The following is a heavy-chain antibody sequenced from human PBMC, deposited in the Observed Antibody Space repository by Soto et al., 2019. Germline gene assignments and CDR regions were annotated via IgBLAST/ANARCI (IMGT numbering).Heavy chain of an antibody. CDR3: AKDSTLARIYCSSTSCYDNWFDP. Sequence: PGGSLRLSCAASGFTFSSYAMSWVRQAPGKGLERVSAISGSGGSTYYADSVKGRFTISRDNSKNTLYLQMNSLRAEDTAVYYCAKDSTLARIYCSSTSCYDNWFDPWGQGTLVTVSS. J-gene: IGHJ5*02. D-gene: IGHD2-2*01. CDR2: ISGSGGST. CDR1: GFTFSSYA. V-gene: IGHV3-23*01.